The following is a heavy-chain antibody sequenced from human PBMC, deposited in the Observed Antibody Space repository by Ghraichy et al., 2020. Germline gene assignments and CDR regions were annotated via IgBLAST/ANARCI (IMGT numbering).Heavy chain of an antibody. CDR1: GGSISSYY. Sequence: SETLSLTCTVSGGSISSYYWSWIRQPPGKGLEWIGYIYYSGSTNYNPSLKSRVTISVDTSKNQFSLKLSSVTAADTAVYYCARRRYYGSGSYNTFDYWGQGTLVTVSS. CDR2: IYYSGST. CDR3: ARRRYYGSGSYNTFDY. V-gene: IGHV4-59*08. J-gene: IGHJ4*02. D-gene: IGHD3-10*01.